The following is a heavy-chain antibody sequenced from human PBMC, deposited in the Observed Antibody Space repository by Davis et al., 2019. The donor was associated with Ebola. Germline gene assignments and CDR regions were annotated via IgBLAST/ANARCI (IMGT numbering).Heavy chain of an antibody. D-gene: IGHD6-13*01. CDR3: ARTYSSPGAFDI. CDR1: GYTFTSYG. V-gene: IGHV1-69*13. Sequence: SVKVSCKASGYTFTSYGFSWVRQAPGQGLEWMGGIIPIFGTANYAQKFQGRVTITADESTSTAYMELSSLRSEDTAVYYCARTYSSPGAFDIWGQGTMVTVSS. CDR2: IIPIFGTA. J-gene: IGHJ3*02.